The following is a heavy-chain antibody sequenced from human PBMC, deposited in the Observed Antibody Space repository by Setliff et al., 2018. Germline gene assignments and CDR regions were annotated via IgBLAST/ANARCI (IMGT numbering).Heavy chain of an antibody. CDR3: ARGRTVGATNRHRLYYFDY. J-gene: IGHJ4*02. Sequence: GASVKVSCKASGYTFTGYYMHWVRQAPGQGLEWMGGIIPIFGTANYAQKFQGRVTITADESTSTAYMELSSLRSEDTAVYYCARGRTVGATNRHRLYYFDYWGQGTLVTVSS. D-gene: IGHD1-26*01. CDR1: GYTFTGYY. V-gene: IGHV1-69*13. CDR2: IIPIFGTA.